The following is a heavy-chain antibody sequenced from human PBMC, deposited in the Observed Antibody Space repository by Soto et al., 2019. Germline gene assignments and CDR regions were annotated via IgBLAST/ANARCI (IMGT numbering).Heavy chain of an antibody. CDR2: VHNSGST. CDR3: ARPAGNRCDS. V-gene: IGHV4-31*03. CDR1: GGSISSGGYY. Sequence: QVQLQESGPGLVKASQTLSLTCTVSGGSISSGGYYWSWIRQHPGKGLEWIGYVHNSGSTYYNPSRKRRATGLLDIAESQFGLRLTSVTSADTAVYYCARPAGNRCDSWGQGSLVTVSS. J-gene: IGHJ4*02. D-gene: IGHD2-2*01.